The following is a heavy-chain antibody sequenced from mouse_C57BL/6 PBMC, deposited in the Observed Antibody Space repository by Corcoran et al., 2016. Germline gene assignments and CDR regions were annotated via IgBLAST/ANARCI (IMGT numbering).Heavy chain of an antibody. D-gene: IGHD1-1*01. CDR3: ELRPKYFDV. CDR1: GYTFTDYY. CDR2: INPNNGGT. V-gene: IGHV1-26*01. Sequence: EVQLQQSGPELVKPGASVKISCKASGYTFTDYYMNWVKQSHGKSLEWIGDINPNNGGTSYNQKFKGKATLTVDKSSSTAYMELRSLTSEDSAVYYCELRPKYFDVWGTGTTVTVSS. J-gene: IGHJ1*03.